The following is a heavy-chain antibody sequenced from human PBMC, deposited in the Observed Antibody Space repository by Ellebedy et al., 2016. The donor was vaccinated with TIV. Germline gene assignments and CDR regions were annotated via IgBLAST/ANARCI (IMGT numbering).Heavy chain of an antibody. J-gene: IGHJ3*02. D-gene: IGHD2/OR15-2a*01. CDR1: GYSISSGSY. Sequence: SETLSLTCAVSGYSISSGSYWGWIRQPPGKGLEWIESIYHSGSTYYNPSLKRRVTISMDTSRNQFSLRLTSVTAADTAVYYCATFRNLDGFDIWGQGKMVTVSS. CDR3: ATFRNLDGFDI. V-gene: IGHV4-38-2*01. CDR2: IYHSGST.